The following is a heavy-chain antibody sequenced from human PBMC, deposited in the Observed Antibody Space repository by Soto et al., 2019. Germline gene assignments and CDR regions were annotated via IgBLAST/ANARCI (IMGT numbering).Heavy chain of an antibody. CDR3: ASARWDY. V-gene: IGHV4-34*12. CDR2: IFHNGNT. J-gene: IGHJ4*02. CDR1: GGSFNANY. Sequence: PSETLSLTCAVSGGSFNANYWSWIRQPPGKGLEWIGEIFHNGNTNYSPSLKSRVIISVDTSKNQFSLKLSSVTAADTAVYYCASARWDYWGQGTQVTVS.